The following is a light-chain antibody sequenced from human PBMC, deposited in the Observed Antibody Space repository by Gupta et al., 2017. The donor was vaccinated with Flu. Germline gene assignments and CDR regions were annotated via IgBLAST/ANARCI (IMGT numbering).Light chain of an antibody. CDR3: KSRDSSGNNLV. CDR1: SLRSYY. Sequence: SSELTQDPAVSVALGQTVIITCQGDSLRSYYASWYQQKPGKAPGLVIYCTNNRPSGITDRGSCSCSGNNASWPTNGDTAEDEAYDYWKSRDSSGNNLVFGGGTKLTVL. J-gene: IGLJ3*02. V-gene: IGLV3-19*01. CDR2: CTN.